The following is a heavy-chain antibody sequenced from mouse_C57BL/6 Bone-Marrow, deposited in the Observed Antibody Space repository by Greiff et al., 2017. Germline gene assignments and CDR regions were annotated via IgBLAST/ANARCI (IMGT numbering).Heavy chain of an antibody. D-gene: IGHD1-1*01. CDR2: IYPRDGST. V-gene: IGHV1-85*01. CDR1: GYTFTSYD. Sequence: VQLQQSGPELVKPGASVKLSCKASGYTFTSYDINWVKPRPGPGLEWIGWIYPRDGSTKYNEKFKGKATLTVDTSSSTAYMELHRLTSEDSAVYFCARLEFDGSSGDWYFDVWGTGTTVTVSS. CDR3: ARLEFDGSSGDWYFDV. J-gene: IGHJ1*03.